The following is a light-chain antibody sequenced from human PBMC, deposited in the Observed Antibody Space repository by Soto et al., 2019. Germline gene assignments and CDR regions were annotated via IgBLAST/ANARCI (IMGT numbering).Light chain of an antibody. Sequence: EILLTQSPGTLXLSPXERATLSCRASQSVPKNYLAWYQQEPGQAPRLLIYGPSSRATGIPDRFSGSGSGTDFTLTISRLEPEDFAVYYCHQYATSPQTXGQGTKVEIK. CDR3: HQYATSPQT. CDR2: GPS. CDR1: QSVPKNY. V-gene: IGKV3-20*01. J-gene: IGKJ1*01.